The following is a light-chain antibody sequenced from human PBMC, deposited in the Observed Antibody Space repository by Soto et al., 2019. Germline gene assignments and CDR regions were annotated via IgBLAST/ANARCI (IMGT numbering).Light chain of an antibody. V-gene: IGLV2-14*03. CDR3: TSWTTSTTMI. Sequence: QSVLTQPASVSGSPGQSTTISCTGTSSDIGAYNFVSWYQQHPGKAPKLMLYDVNIRPSGVSNRFSGSKSGNTASLTISGLQAEDEADYYCTSWTTSTTMIFGGGTKLTVL. CDR2: DVN. CDR1: SSDIGAYNF. J-gene: IGLJ2*01.